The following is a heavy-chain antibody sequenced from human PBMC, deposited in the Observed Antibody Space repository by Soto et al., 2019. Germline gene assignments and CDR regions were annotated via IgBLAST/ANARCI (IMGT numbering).Heavy chain of an antibody. CDR2: IDYPGGP. V-gene: IGHV4-31*03. J-gene: IGHJ5*02. CDR3: AREGHLREQCNWFDL. Sequence: QVKLQESGPRLVKPSQTLSLICSVSGDSLISTNPYWAWIRHLPGKGLGWIGYIDYPGGPYFNPSLRRRVSMSVDTSANQFSLNLSSVTVADTAFYYCAREGHLREQCNWFDLWGQGTLVTVSS. CDR1: GDSLISTNPY.